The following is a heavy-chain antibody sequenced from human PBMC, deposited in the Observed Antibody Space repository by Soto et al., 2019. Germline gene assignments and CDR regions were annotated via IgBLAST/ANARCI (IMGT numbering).Heavy chain of an antibody. CDR3: TKSRSAMIYYFDF. V-gene: IGHV3-23*01. D-gene: IGHD3-22*01. J-gene: IGHJ4*02. CDR2: ISATGVKT. Sequence: EVQVLESGGGLVQPGGSLRLSCAASGFTFSNYDMNWVRQAPGTGLGWVSGISATGVKTYSAEAVKGRFTMSRDNSKDTVYLEINSLRAEDTAVYYCTKSRSAMIYYFDFWGLGALVTVSS. CDR1: GFTFSNYD.